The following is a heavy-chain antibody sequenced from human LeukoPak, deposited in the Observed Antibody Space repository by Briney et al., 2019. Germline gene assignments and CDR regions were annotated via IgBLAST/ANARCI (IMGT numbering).Heavy chain of an antibody. Sequence: PGGSLRLSCAASGFTCSPCGMTWVRQAPGKGLEWVAAISSSGDSTAHADSVKGRFTTSRDNSKNTVFLQMNSLRAEDTAVYYCAKTPGGYLDYWGQGTRVTVSS. CDR3: AKTPGGYLDY. V-gene: IGHV3-23*01. CDR1: GFTCSPCG. J-gene: IGHJ4*02. CDR2: ISSSGDST.